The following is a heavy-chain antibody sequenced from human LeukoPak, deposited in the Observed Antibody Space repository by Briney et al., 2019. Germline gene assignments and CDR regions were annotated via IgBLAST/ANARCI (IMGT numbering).Heavy chain of an antibody. V-gene: IGHV3-7*01. Sequence: GGSLRLSCAASGFTFSSYWMHWVRQAPGKGLEWVANIKEDGSEQYYVDSVKGRFTISRDNAKKSLYLQMKSLRAEDTAVYYCARRRPVTEGTFGPFDHWGQGTLVIVSS. D-gene: IGHD3-10*01. J-gene: IGHJ4*02. CDR2: IKEDGSEQ. CDR3: ARRRPVTEGTFGPFDH. CDR1: GFTFSSYW.